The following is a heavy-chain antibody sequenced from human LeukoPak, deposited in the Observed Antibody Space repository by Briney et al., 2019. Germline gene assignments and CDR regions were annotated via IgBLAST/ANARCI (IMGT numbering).Heavy chain of an antibody. CDR1: GFTFSNAW. CDR2: IKSKTDGGTT. CDR3: TTDGYCSSTSCYHYYYYMDV. V-gene: IGHV3-15*01. D-gene: IGHD2-2*03. J-gene: IGHJ6*03. Sequence: GGSLRLSCAASGFTFSNAWMSWVRQAPGKGLEWVGRIKSKTDGGTTDYAAPVKGRFTISRDDSKNTLYLQMNSLKTEDTAVYYCTTDGYCSSTSCYHYYYYMDVWGKGTTVTVSS.